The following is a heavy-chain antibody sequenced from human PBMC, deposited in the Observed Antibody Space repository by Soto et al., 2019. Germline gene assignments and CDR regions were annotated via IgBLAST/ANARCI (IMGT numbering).Heavy chain of an antibody. CDR2: IYYSGST. D-gene: IGHD3-3*02. CDR3: ARHASIEHWRIRYYNCDIDV. Sequence: VSLTCTVSGGSISSSSYYWGWIRQPPGKGLEWIGSIYYSGSTSYNPSLKSRVTISVDTSTNQFSLKLSSVTAADTAVYYCARHASIEHWRIRYYNCDIDVWDQGTTVTVSS. J-gene: IGHJ6*02. V-gene: IGHV4-39*01. CDR1: GGSISSSSYY.